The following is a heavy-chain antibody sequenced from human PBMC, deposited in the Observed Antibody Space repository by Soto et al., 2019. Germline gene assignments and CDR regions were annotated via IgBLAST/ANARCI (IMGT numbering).Heavy chain of an antibody. J-gene: IGHJ5*02. Sequence: GESLKISCKGSGYTFTSHWIGWVRQMPGKGLEWMGIIYPGDFDTRYSPSFQDQATISADESIGTPYQKWRILRAPDTAMYYCLRVGLVGLNGLKTAWFDPWGQGTLVTLSS. CDR1: GYTFTSHW. CDR3: LRVGLVGLNGLKTAWFDP. V-gene: IGHV5-51*01. D-gene: IGHD1-26*01. CDR2: IYPGDFDT.